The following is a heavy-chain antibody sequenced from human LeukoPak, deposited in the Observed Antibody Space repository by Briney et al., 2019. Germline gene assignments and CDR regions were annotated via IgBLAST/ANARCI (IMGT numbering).Heavy chain of an antibody. Sequence: PGGSLRLSCAPSGFTFSSYCMSWVRQAPGKGVEWVANIKQDGSEKYYVDSVKGRFTISRDNAKNSLYLQMNSLRAEDTAVYYCARDSALYCSGGSCTDYWGQGTLVTVSS. CDR1: GFTFSSYC. J-gene: IGHJ4*02. CDR2: IKQDGSEK. V-gene: IGHV3-7*01. CDR3: ARDSALYCSGGSCTDY. D-gene: IGHD2-15*01.